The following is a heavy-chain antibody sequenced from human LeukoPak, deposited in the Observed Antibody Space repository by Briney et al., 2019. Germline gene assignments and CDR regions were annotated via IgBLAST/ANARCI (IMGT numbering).Heavy chain of an antibody. J-gene: IGHJ4*02. V-gene: IGHV3-66*02. CDR3: AGRRVLDASFDY. CDR2: IYSGDNT. Sequence: GGSLRLSCAASGFTVSNNYMSWVRQAPGKGLEWVSVIYSGDNTYYVESVKGRFTISRDTSKNTLFLQMTRRRAEDTAVYYCAGRRVLDASFDYWGQGTLVTVSS. D-gene: IGHD3-16*01. CDR1: GFTVSNNY.